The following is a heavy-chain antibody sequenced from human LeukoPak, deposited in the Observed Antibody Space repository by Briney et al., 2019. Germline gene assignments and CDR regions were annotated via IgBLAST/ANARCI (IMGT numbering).Heavy chain of an antibody. V-gene: IGHV1-69*13. D-gene: IGHD6-13*01. J-gene: IGHJ3*02. CDR2: IIPIFGTA. Sequence: ASVKVSRKPSVGTLSSYAISWVRQAPAQGLAWMGGIIPIFGTANYAQKFQGRVTITADESTSTAYMELSSLRSEDTAVYYCARDGPGYSSSWYRGDFGIWGQGTMVSVS. CDR1: VGTLSSYA. CDR3: ARDGPGYSSSWYRGDFGI.